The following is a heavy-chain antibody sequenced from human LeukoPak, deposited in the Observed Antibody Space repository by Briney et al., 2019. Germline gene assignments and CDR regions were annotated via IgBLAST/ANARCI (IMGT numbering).Heavy chain of an antibody. D-gene: IGHD6-19*01. Sequence: GGSLRLSCAASGFTFSSYSMNWVRQAPGKGLEWVSYISSSSSTIYYADSVKGRFTISRDNAKNSLYLQMNSLRAEDTAVYYCARGGAYSSGWNDYWGQGTLVTVSS. CDR2: ISSSSSTI. CDR3: ARGGAYSSGWNDY. J-gene: IGHJ4*02. V-gene: IGHV3-48*04. CDR1: GFTFSSYS.